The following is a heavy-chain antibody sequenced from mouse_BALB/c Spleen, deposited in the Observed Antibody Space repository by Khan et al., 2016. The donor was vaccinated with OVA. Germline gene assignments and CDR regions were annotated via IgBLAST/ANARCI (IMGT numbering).Heavy chain of an antibody. CDR1: GFTFSDYY. D-gene: IGHD4-1*01. CDR2: ISDGGSYT. V-gene: IGHV5-4*02. J-gene: IGHJ2*01. Sequence: EVRLVESGGGLVKPGGSLKLSCAASGFTFSDYYMYWVRQTPEKRLEWVATISDGGSYTYYPDSVKGRFTITRDNAKNNLYLQMSSLKSEDTAMXYCARGENWSFDYWGQGTTLTVSS. CDR3: ARGENWSFDY.